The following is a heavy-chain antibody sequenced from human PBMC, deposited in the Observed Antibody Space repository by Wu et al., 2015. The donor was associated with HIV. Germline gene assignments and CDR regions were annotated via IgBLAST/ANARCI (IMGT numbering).Heavy chain of an antibody. D-gene: IGHD2-15*01. CDR2: IIPIFGTA. J-gene: IGHJ4*02. CDR1: GGTFSSYA. CDR3: ATVPRPDCSGGSCYGAY. V-gene: IGHV1-69*05. Sequence: QVQLVQSGAEVKKPGSSVKVSCKASGGTFSSYAISWVRQAPGQGLEWMGGIIPIFGTANYAQKFQGRVTITTDESTSTAYMELSSLRSEDTAVYYCATVPRPDCSGGSCYGAYWGQGTLVTVSS.